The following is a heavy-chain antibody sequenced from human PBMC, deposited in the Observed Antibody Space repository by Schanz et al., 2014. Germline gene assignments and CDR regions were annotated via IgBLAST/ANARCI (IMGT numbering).Heavy chain of an antibody. Sequence: EVQLVESGGNLVQPGGSLRLSCVASGFTFSSHSMNWVRQAPGQGLEWVSAIVGNGGSTDSADSVKGRFTISRDNSKNTLYLQMNSLRAEDTAVYYCAKGKGLEEEGEDWGQGTLVIVSS. J-gene: IGHJ4*02. CDR2: IVGNGGST. CDR1: GFTFSSHS. D-gene: IGHD3-10*01. CDR3: AKGKGLEEEGED. V-gene: IGHV3-23*04.